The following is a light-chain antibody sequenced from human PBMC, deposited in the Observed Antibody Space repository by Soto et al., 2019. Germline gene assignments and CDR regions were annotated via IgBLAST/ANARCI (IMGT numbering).Light chain of an antibody. V-gene: IGLV3-21*04. CDR2: YDR. J-gene: IGLJ2*01. CDR3: QVCDSRCDHVV. Sequence: SYELTQPPSVSVAPGKTARITCGGNNIGSKSVHWYQQKPGQAPVLVIYYDRERPSGIPERFSGSNSGNTATLTISRVKAGDEADFYCQVCDSRCDHVVFGGGTKLTVL. CDR1: NIGSKS.